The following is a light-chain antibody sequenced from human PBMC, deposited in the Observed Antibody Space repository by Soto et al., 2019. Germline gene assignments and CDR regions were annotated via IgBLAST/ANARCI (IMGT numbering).Light chain of an antibody. V-gene: IGKV1-9*01. CDR3: QQLNIESYPIT. CDR2: AAS. CDR1: QGISSF. Sequence: IQLTQSPSSLSASIGDRVTITCRASQGISSFLAWYQQKPGKAPKLLIYAASTLQSGIPSRFSGSGSGTDFTLTISSLQPEDFATYCCQQLNIESYPITFGQRKRL. J-gene: IGKJ5*01.